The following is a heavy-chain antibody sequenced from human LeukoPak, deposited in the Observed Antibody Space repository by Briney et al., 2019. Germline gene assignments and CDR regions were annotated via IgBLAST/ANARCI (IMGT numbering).Heavy chain of an antibody. CDR3: TRDAGAGGTDDY. CDR1: GASISNYY. V-gene: IGHV4-4*07. J-gene: IGHJ4*02. Sequence: SETLSLTCTVSGASISNYYWSWIRQSAGKGLEWIGRIDSSGSTNYNPSLESRATVSVDTSKNQFSLAVKSVTAADTAVYFCTRDAGAGGTDDYWSQGILVTVYS. D-gene: IGHD1-1*01. CDR2: IDSSGST.